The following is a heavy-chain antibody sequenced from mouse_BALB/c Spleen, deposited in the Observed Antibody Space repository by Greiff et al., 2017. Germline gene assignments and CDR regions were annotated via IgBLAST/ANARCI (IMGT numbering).Heavy chain of an antibody. D-gene: IGHD2-14*01. Sequence: EVQRVESGGGLVKPGGSLKLSCAASGFTFSDYYMYWVRQTPEKRLEWVATISDGGSYTYYPDSVKGRFTISRDNAKNNLYLQMSSLKSEDTAMYYCARDRDYRYLYYAMDYWGQGTSVTVSS. CDR2: ISDGGSYT. J-gene: IGHJ4*01. CDR3: ARDRDYRYLYYAMDY. CDR1: GFTFSDYY. V-gene: IGHV5-4*02.